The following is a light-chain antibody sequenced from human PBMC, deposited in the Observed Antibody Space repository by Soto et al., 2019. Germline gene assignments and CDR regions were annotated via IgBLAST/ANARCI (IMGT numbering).Light chain of an antibody. V-gene: IGKV3-15*01. Sequence: EIVLTQSPATLSVSPGERATLSCRASQSVSSNLAWYHQNPGQAPRLLIYGASTRATGIPARFSGSGSGTEFTLTISSLQPEDFATYYCQQDDIYPRTFGQGTKVDIK. CDR3: QQDDIYPRT. CDR2: GAS. J-gene: IGKJ1*01. CDR1: QSVSSN.